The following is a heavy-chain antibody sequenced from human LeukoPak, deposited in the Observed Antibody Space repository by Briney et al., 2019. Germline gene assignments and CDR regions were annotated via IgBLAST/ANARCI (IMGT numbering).Heavy chain of an antibody. V-gene: IGHV4-38-2*02. CDR1: GYSIGSDFY. D-gene: IGHD1-26*01. J-gene: IGHJ6*03. Sequence: SETLSLTCAVSGYSIGSDFYWGWIRQTPGKGLEWIGSVSHNTGASYNPSFKSRVTISLDTSKNHFSLTLTSVTAADTAVYFCAREPGWGHNYYYMDVWGKYSTVAVSS. CDR3: AREPGWGHNYYYMDV. CDR2: VSHNTGA.